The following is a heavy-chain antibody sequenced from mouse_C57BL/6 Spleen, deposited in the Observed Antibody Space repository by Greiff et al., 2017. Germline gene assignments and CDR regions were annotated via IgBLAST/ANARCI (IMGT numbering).Heavy chain of an antibody. CDR1: GFSLTSYG. J-gene: IGHJ3*01. Sequence: VMLVESGPGLVAPSQSLSITCTVSGFSLTSYGVDWVRQSPGKGLEWLGVIWGVGSTNYNSALKSRLSISKDNSKSQVFLKMNSLQPDDTAMYYCASGDSSGSFAYWGQGTLVTVSA. V-gene: IGHV2-6*01. CDR3: ASGDSSGSFAY. D-gene: IGHD3-2*02. CDR2: IWGVGST.